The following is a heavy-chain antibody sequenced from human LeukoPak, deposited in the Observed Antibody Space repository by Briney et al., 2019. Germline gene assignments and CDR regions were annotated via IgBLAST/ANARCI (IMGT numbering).Heavy chain of an antibody. CDR3: ARDQAGSGHYADY. Sequence: HPGGSLRLSCAATGFTFSNYAMHWVRQAPGKGLEWLAYIRYDGSSKYYADFLKGRFTISRDYSKNTLYLHMNSLRAEDTAVYYCARDQAGSGHYADYWGQGTLVTVSS. J-gene: IGHJ4*02. D-gene: IGHD3-10*01. CDR1: GFTFSNYA. CDR2: IRYDGSSK. V-gene: IGHV3-30*02.